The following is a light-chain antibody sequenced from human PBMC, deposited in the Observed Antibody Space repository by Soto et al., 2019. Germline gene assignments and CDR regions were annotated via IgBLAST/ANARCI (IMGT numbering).Light chain of an antibody. CDR3: QQFHSYPHT. CDR2: AAS. Sequence: AIRMTQSPSSLSASTGDRVTITCRASQGISSYLAWYQQKPGKAPKLLIYAASTLQSGVPSRFSGSGSGTDFTLTISCLQSEDFATYYCQQFHSYPHTFGGGTKVEIK. CDR1: QGISSY. V-gene: IGKV1-8*01. J-gene: IGKJ4*01.